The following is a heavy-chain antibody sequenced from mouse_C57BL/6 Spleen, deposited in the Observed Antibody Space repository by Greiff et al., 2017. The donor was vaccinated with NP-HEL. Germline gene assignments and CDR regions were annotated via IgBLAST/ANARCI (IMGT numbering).Heavy chain of an antibody. CDR1: GFTFSSYT. J-gene: IGHJ1*03. CDR2: ISGGGGNT. V-gene: IGHV5-9*01. Sequence: EVKLMESGGGLVKPGGSLKLSCAASGFTFSSYTMSWVRQTPEKRLEWVATISGGGGNTYYPDSVKGRFTISRDNAKNTLYLQMSSLRSEDTALYYCARISLLRWYFDVWGTGTTVTVSS. CDR3: ARISLLRWYFDV. D-gene: IGHD1-1*01.